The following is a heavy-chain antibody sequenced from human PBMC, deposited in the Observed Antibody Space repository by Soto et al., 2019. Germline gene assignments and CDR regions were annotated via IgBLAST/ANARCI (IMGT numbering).Heavy chain of an antibody. D-gene: IGHD6-19*01. CDR3: AKDAPGTDGWYYFDY. CDR1: GFTVSSNY. Sequence: GGSLRLSCAASGFTVSSNYMSWVRQAPGKGLEWVSYISTTSSYIYYADSVKGRFTISRDNSKNTLYLQMNSLRAEDTAVYYCAKDAPGTDGWYYFDYWGQGTLVTVSS. J-gene: IGHJ4*02. CDR2: ISTTSSYI. V-gene: IGHV3-21*04.